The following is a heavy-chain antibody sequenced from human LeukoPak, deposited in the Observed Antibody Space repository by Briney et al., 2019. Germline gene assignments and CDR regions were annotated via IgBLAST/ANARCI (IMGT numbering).Heavy chain of an antibody. CDR1: GGTFSSYA. V-gene: IGHV1-69*05. J-gene: IGHJ4*02. D-gene: IGHD4-17*01. Sequence: SVKVSCKASGGTFSSYAISWVRQAPGQGLEWVGGIIPIFGTANYAQKFQGRVTITTDESTSTAYMELSSLRSEDTAVYYCATLNYGDYSFDYWGQGTLVTVSS. CDR2: IIPIFGTA. CDR3: ATLNYGDYSFDY.